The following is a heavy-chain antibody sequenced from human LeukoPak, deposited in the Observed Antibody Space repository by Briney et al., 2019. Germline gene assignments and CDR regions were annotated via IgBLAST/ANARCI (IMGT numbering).Heavy chain of an antibody. D-gene: IGHD3-22*01. V-gene: IGHV5-51*01. CDR1: GYTFTNYW. J-gene: IGHJ4*02. CDR3: ASAGRYYDSTGYYFDY. Sequence: GESLKISCKGSGYTFTNYWIGWVRQLPGKGLEWMGIFFPGDSGTRYSPSFQGQVTMPADKSISTAYLQWSSLKASDTAMYYCASAGRYYDSTGYYFDYWGQGTLVTVSS. CDR2: FFPGDSGT.